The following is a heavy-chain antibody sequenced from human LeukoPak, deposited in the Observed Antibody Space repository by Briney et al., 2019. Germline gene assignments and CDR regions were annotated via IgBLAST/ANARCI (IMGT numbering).Heavy chain of an antibody. J-gene: IGHJ4*02. CDR2: INPSGGST. CDR3: ARIEAVAGTGDY. V-gene: IGHV1-46*01. Sequence: GASVKVSCKASGYTFTSYYMHWVRQAPGQGLEWMGIINPSGGSTSYAQKLQGRVTMTTDTSTSTAYMELRSLRSDDTAVYCCARIEAVAGTGDYWGQGTLVTVSS. CDR1: GYTFTSYY. D-gene: IGHD6-19*01.